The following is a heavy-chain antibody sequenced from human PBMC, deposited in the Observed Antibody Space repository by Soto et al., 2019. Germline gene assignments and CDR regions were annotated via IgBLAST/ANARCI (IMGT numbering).Heavy chain of an antibody. CDR2: IIPIFGTA. Sequence: SVKVSCKASGGTFSSYAIGWVRQAPGQGLEWMGGIIPIFGTANYAQKFQGRVTITADESTSTAYMELSSLRSEDTAVYYCARVSREMATTAEADYWGQGTLVTVSS. V-gene: IGHV1-69*13. CDR3: ARVSREMATTAEADY. J-gene: IGHJ4*02. D-gene: IGHD5-12*01. CDR1: GGTFSSYA.